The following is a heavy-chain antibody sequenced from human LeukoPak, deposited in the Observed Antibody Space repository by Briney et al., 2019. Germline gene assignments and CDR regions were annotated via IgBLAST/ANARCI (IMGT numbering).Heavy chain of an antibody. D-gene: IGHD6-6*01. Sequence: GGSLRLSCAASGFTFSSYAMSWVRQAPGEGLEWVSAISGSGGSTYYADSVKGRFTISRDNSKNTLYLQMNSLRAEDTAVYYCAKDFRGIAARPNLSSWFDPWGQGTLVTVSS. CDR3: AKDFRGIAARPNLSSWFDP. CDR1: GFTFSSYA. J-gene: IGHJ5*02. CDR2: ISGSGGST. V-gene: IGHV3-23*01.